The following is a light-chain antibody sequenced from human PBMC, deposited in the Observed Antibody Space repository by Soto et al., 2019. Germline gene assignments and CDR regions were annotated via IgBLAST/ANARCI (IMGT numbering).Light chain of an antibody. J-gene: IGLJ2*01. V-gene: IGLV2-23*01. Sequence: QSALTQPASVSGSPGQSITISCTGTSSDVGSYNLVSWYQHPPDKAPKLMIYEGSKRPSGVSNRFSGSKSGNTAYLTISGLQAEDEADYYCCSYAGSSISVVFGGGTKPTVL. CDR2: EGS. CDR3: CSYAGSSISVV. CDR1: SSDVGSYNL.